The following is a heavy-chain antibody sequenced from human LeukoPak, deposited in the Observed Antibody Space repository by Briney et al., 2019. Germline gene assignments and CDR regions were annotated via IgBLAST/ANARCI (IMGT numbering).Heavy chain of an antibody. CDR2: INPNSGGT. CDR3: ARDRARIPDFWSGYSCDP. J-gene: IGHJ5*02. CDR1: GYTFTGYY. Sequence: ASVTVSCKASGYTFTGYYMHWVRQAPGQGLEWMGWINPNSGGTNYAQKFQGRVTMTRDTSISTAYMELSRLRSDDTAVYYCARDRARIPDFWSGYSCDPWGQGTLVTVSS. D-gene: IGHD3-3*01. V-gene: IGHV1-2*02.